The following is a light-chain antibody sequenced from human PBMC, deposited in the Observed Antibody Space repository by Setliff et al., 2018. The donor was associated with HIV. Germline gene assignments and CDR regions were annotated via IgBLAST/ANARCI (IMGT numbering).Light chain of an antibody. CDR1: SSDIGAYNY. V-gene: IGLV2-11*01. Sequence: QSALTQPRSVSGSPGQSVTISCTGTSSDIGAYNYVSWHQQHPGKAPKLMIYDVSKRPSGVPDRFSASKSGNTASLTISGLQAEDESDYYCCSYSGTYTYVFGTGTKVTVL. J-gene: IGLJ1*01. CDR3: CSYSGTYTYV. CDR2: DVS.